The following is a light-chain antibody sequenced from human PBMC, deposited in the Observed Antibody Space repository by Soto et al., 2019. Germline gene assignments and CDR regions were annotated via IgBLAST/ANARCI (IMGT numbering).Light chain of an antibody. CDR2: GNNIR. CDR1: SSNVGAGYD. V-gene: IGLV1-40*01. J-gene: IGLJ2*01. Sequence: QSVLTQPPSVSGAPGQRVTISCTGSSSNVGAGYDVQWYQQLPGTAPKLIIYGNNIRNRPSGVPGRFSGSKSGTSASLAITGLQAEDEADYFCQSYDSSLSGVVFGGGTKLTVL. CDR3: QSYDSSLSGVV.